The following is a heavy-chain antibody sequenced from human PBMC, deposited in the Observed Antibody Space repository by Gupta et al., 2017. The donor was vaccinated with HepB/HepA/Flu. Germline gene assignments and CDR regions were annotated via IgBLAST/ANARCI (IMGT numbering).Heavy chain of an antibody. CDR3: TITIPGTYYFDY. J-gene: IGHJ4*02. CDR1: GYSFTDYY. Sequence: QVQLVQSGAEVKKPGASVKVSCKASGYSFTDYYIHWVRQAPGQGLEWMGWINPKSGGANYVQKFQDRVTMTRDTSISTSYMEVSRLRSDDTAVYYCTITIPGTYYFDYWGQGTLVTVSS. V-gene: IGHV1-2*02. CDR2: INPKSGGA. D-gene: IGHD5-24*01.